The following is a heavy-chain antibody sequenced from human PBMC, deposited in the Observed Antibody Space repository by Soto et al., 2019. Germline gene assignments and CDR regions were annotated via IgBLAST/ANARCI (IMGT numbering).Heavy chain of an antibody. V-gene: IGHV3-7*01. J-gene: IGHJ6*02. D-gene: IGHD6-19*01. CDR2: IKQDGSEK. Sequence: GGSLRRSCVASGFTFSSYWMSWVRQAPGKGLEWVANIKQDGSEKYYVDSVKDRFTISRDHAKNSLYLQMSSLRAEDSAVYYCSRVYPGSGWPYHYYGMDVWGQGTTVPVS. CDR1: GFTFSSYW. CDR3: SRVYPGSGWPYHYYGMDV.